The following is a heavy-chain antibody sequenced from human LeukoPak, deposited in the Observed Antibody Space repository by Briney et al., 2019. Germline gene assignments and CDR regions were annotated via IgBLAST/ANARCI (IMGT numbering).Heavy chain of an antibody. CDR2: ISSNGGSI. Sequence: GGSLRLSCAASGFTFSDYAMHWVRQAPGKELEYVSAISSNGGSIHYANSVKGRFTISRDNSKNTLYLQMDSLRAEDTAVYYCAELGITMIGGVWGKGTTVTISS. CDR3: AELGITMIGGV. J-gene: IGHJ6*04. D-gene: IGHD3-10*02. V-gene: IGHV3-64*01. CDR1: GFTFSDYA.